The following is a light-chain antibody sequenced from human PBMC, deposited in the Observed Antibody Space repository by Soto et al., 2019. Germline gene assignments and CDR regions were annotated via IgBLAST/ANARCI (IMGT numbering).Light chain of an antibody. CDR3: QQYVSFRA. V-gene: IGKV1-5*03. J-gene: IGKJ1*01. CDR1: QTISTR. CDR2: TAS. Sequence: DIQMTQSPSTLSASLKDKVTNTWRASQTISTRLAWYQQKPGKAPKLLIHTASTLETGVPSRFSGSGSGTEFTLTISSLQPDDFATYYCQQYVSFRAFGPGTKVDIK.